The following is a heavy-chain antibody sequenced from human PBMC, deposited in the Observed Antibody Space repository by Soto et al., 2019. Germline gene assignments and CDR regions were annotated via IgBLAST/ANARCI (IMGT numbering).Heavy chain of an antibody. Sequence: GGSLRLSCGASGFTFSTYSMNWVRQAPGKGLEWVSSISTSSSFIYYTDSVKGRFTISRDNAKNSLYLQMNSLRAEDTALYYCARDVCSGGSCYSFESWGQGTLVTVSS. V-gene: IGHV3-21*01. CDR1: GFTFSTYS. D-gene: IGHD2-15*01. J-gene: IGHJ4*02. CDR2: ISTSSSFI. CDR3: ARDVCSGGSCYSFES.